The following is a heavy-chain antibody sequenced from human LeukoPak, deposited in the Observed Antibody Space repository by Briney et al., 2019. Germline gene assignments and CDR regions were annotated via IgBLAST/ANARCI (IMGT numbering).Heavy chain of an antibody. CDR3: ARLIGGTVTTLSQN. CDR2: ISSGSDTM. V-gene: IGHV3-48*04. Sequence: PGGSLRLSCAASGFTFITYAMTWVRQAPGKGLEWVSYISSGSDTMYYADSVKGRFTISRDNAKNSLYLQMNNLRAEDTALYYCARLIGGTVTTLSQNWGQGTLVTVSS. CDR1: GFTFITYA. D-gene: IGHD4-17*01. J-gene: IGHJ4*02.